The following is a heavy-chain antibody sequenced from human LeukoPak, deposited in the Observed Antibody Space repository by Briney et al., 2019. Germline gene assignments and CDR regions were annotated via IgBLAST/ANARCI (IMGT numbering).Heavy chain of an antibody. D-gene: IGHD4-23*01. Sequence: GGSLRLSCAASGFTFSSFGMHWVRQAPGKGLEWVANIKQDGSDKYYVDSVKGRFTISKDNAKNSLYLQMNSLRAEDTAVYYCAKSSGYGGIDFDFWGQGTLVTVSS. J-gene: IGHJ4*02. CDR3: AKSSGYGGIDFDF. V-gene: IGHV3-7*02. CDR2: IKQDGSDK. CDR1: GFTFSSFG.